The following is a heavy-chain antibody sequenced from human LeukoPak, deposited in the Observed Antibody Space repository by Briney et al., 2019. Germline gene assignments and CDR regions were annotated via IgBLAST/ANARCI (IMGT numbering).Heavy chain of an antibody. CDR1: GYTFTGYY. CDR3: ARANMVRGVGLFFDRNWFDL. D-gene: IGHD3-10*01. Sequence: ASVTVSCKASGYTFTGYYMHWVRQAPGQGLEGMGWINPNSGGTNHAQKFQGRVTMTRDTSISTAYMELSVLRSDDTAVYYCARANMVRGVGLFFDRNWFDLWGQGTLVTVSS. V-gene: IGHV1-2*02. CDR2: INPNSGGT. J-gene: IGHJ5*02.